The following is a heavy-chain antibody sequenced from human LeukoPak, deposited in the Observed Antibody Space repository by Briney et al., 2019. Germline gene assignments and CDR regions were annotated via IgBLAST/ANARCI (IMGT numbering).Heavy chain of an antibody. CDR3: ARAVVWQQWLVEDFDY. D-gene: IGHD6-19*01. Sequence: ASVKVSCKASGYTFTSYAMNWVRQAPGQGLEWMGWINTNTGNPTYAQGFTGRFVFSLDTSVSTAYLQISSLKAEDTAVYHCARAVVWQQWLVEDFDYWGQGTLVTVSS. CDR1: GYTFTSYA. J-gene: IGHJ4*02. V-gene: IGHV7-4-1*02. CDR2: INTNTGNP.